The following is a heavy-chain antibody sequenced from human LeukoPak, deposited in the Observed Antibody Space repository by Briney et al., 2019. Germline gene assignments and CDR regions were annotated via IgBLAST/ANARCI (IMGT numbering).Heavy chain of an antibody. V-gene: IGHV3-30*03. D-gene: IGHD2-2*01. J-gene: IGHJ5*02. CDR2: ISYDGSNK. CDR1: GFTFSSYA. Sequence: GGSLRLSCAASGFTFSSYAMSWVRQAPGKGLEWVAVISYDGSNKYYADSVKGRFTISRDNSKNTLYLQMNSLRAEDTAVYYCAGRLTYCSSTSCFNPWGQGTLVTVSS. CDR3: AGRLTYCSSTSCFNP.